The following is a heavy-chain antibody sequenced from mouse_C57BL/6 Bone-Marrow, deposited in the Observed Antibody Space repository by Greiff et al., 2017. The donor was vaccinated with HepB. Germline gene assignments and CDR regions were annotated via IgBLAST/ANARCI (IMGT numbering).Heavy chain of an antibody. D-gene: IGHD3-1*01. J-gene: IGHJ1*03. CDR3: ASGSRGYWYFDV. Sequence: VKLMESGAELARPGASVKLSCKASGYTFTSYGISWVKQRTGQGLEWIGEIYPRSGNTYYNDKFKGKATLTADKSSSTAYMELRSLTSEDSAVYFCASGSRGYWYFDVWGTGTTVTVSS. V-gene: IGHV1-81*01. CDR2: IYPRSGNT. CDR1: GYTFTSYG.